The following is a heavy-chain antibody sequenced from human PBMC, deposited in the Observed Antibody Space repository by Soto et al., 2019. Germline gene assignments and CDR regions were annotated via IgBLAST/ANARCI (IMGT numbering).Heavy chain of an antibody. Sequence: PSETLSLTCAVYGGSFSGYYWSWIRQPPGKGLEWIGEINHSGSTNYNPSLKSRVTISVDTSKNQLSLKLSSVTAADTAVYYCARGLYDILTGYYPFYYYYYGMDVWGQGTTVTVSS. J-gene: IGHJ6*02. CDR1: GGSFSGYY. D-gene: IGHD3-9*01. V-gene: IGHV4-34*01. CDR3: ARGLYDILTGYYPFYYYYYGMDV. CDR2: INHSGST.